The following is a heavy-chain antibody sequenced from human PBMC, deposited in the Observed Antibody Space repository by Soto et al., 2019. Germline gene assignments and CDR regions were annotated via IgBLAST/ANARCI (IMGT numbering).Heavy chain of an antibody. CDR1: GDSISITSYY. V-gene: IGHV4-39*01. J-gene: IGHJ4*02. Sequence: QLQLQESGPGLVKPSETLSLTCTVSGDSISITSYYWGWVRQPPGKGLEWIGSIHYSGSTHYNPSLQSRVTISGDASKKQFSLKLRSVTAAATAVYSCARTKDETVYFVYWGQGTLVTVSS. CDR2: IHYSGST. D-gene: IGHD2-8*01. CDR3: ARTKDETVYFVY.